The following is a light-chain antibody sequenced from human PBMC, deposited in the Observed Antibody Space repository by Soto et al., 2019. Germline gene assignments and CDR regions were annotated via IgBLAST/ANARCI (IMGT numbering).Light chain of an antibody. CDR1: QTVTNNY. V-gene: IGKV3-20*01. CDR3: QPYSSYPLT. J-gene: IGKJ4*01. Sequence: EFVLTQSPGTLALSAGERVTLSCRARQTVTNNYVAWYQQKPGQAPRFLIYDASSRAAGIPDRFSGGGSGTDFTLTISRLEPEDFAVYYCQPYSSYPLTVGGGTQVDIK. CDR2: DAS.